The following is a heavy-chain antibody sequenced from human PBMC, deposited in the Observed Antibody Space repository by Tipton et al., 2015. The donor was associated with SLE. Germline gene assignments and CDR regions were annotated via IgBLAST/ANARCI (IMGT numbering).Heavy chain of an antibody. CDR2: IKQDGSEK. D-gene: IGHD1-26*01. Sequence: SLRLSCAASGFTFSSYWMSWVRQAPGKGLEWVANIKQDGSEKYYVDSVKGRFTISRDNATNSLYLQMNSLRAEDTAVYYCAREAYSGSYFDCWGQGTMGPVSS. J-gene: IGHJ4*02. V-gene: IGHV3-7*01. CDR3: AREAYSGSYFDC. CDR1: GFTFSSYW.